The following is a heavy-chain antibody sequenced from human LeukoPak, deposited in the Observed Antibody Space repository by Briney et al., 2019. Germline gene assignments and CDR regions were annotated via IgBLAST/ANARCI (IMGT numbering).Heavy chain of an antibody. D-gene: IGHD3-22*01. Sequence: GGSLRLSCAAPGFTFSSYAMSWVRQAPAKALEWVSSISGSGGDTYYADSVKGRFAISRDNSKNTLYLQMNSLRAEDTAVYYCARDGSPYYDSSGYSYFDYWGQGTLVTVSS. CDR3: ARDGSPYYDSSGYSYFDY. CDR1: GFTFSSYA. CDR2: ISGSGGDT. J-gene: IGHJ4*02. V-gene: IGHV3-23*01.